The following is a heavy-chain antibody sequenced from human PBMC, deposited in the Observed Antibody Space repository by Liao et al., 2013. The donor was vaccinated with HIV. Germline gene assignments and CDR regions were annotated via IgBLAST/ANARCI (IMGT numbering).Heavy chain of an antibody. CDR1: GDSISSGDYY. CDR2: IYYSGST. J-gene: IGHJ6*03. D-gene: IGHD5/OR15-5a*01. Sequence: QVQLQESGPGLVKPSQTLSLTCTVSGDSISSGDYYWNWIRQPPGKGLEWIGYIYYSGSTFYNPSLKSRVTVSVDTSKNQFSLKLSSVTAADTAVYYCARVMTRLGHYHYDYMDVWGKGTTVTVSS. CDR3: ARVMTRLGHYHYDYMDV. V-gene: IGHV4-30-4*08.